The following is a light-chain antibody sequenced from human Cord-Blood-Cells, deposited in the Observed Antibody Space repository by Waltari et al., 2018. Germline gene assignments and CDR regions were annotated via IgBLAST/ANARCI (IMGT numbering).Light chain of an antibody. CDR1: SSNIGRNY. Sequence: QSVLTQPPSASWTPRQRVTISCSGSSSNIGRNYGDWYQQLPGTAPKLLILRNNQRPAGVPDRFSGSKSGTSASLASSGRRSEDEAVYYCAAWDDSLSGPVVFGGGTKLTVL. CDR3: AAWDDSLSGPVV. V-gene: IGLV1-47*01. J-gene: IGLJ2*01. CDR2: RNN.